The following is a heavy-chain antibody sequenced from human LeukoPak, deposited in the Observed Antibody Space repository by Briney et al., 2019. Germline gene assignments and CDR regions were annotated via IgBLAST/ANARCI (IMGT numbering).Heavy chain of an antibody. CDR2: IRGSGGRT. V-gene: IGHV3-23*01. J-gene: IGHJ5*02. Sequence: GGSLRLSCAASGFTLSDFAMSWVRQAPGKGLEWVSVIRGSGGRTYYADSVKGRVTISRDNSKNTLYLQMNSLRAEDTAIYFCAKGGTGSTDWFDPWGQGTLVTVSS. CDR1: GFTLSDFA. CDR3: AKGGTGSTDWFDP. D-gene: IGHD1-7*01.